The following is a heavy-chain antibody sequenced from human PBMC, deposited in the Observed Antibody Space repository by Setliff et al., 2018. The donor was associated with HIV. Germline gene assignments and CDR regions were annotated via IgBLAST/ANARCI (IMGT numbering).Heavy chain of an antibody. CDR3: AKEVPYSNGFMYFDY. Sequence: HPGGSLRLSCKASGFTFKIYAMSRLRQAPGKGLEWVSAISNSGGNTYYADSVKGRFTISRDSSENTLYLQMNSLRPEDTAIYYCAKEVPYSNGFMYFDYWGQGTLVTVSS. D-gene: IGHD3-22*01. V-gene: IGHV3-23*01. CDR2: ISNSGGNT. CDR1: GFTFKIYA. J-gene: IGHJ4*02.